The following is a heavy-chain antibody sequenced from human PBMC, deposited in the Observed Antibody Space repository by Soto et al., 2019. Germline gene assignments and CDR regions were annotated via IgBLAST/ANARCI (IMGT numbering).Heavy chain of an antibody. CDR3: ARGDFGSGNY. CDR1: GGSFSGYY. V-gene: IGHV4-34*02. D-gene: IGHD3-10*01. Sequence: QVLLQQWGAGLLKPSETLSLTCAVYGGSFSGYYWSWIRQPPGKGLEWIGEINHSGSTNYNPSLKSRVTISVDTSKCQFSLKLSSLTAADTAVYFCARGDFGSGNYWGQGTLVTVSS. CDR2: INHSGST. J-gene: IGHJ4*02.